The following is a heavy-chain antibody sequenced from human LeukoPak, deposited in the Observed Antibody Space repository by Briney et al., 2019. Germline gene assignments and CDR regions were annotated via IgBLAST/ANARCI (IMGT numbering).Heavy chain of an antibody. CDR1: GFTFSSYS. V-gene: IGHV3-21*04. CDR3: AKSTSSSCYTSSDH. Sequence: GGSLRLSCAASGFTFSSYSMNWVRQAPGKGLEWVSSISSSSSYIYYADSVKGRFTISRDNAKNSLYLQMNSLRAEDTALYYCAKSTSSSCYTSSDHWGQGTLVTVSS. J-gene: IGHJ5*02. D-gene: IGHD2-2*02. CDR2: ISSSSSYI.